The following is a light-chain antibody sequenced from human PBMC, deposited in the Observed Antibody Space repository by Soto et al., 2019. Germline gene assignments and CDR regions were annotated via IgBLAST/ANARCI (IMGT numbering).Light chain of an antibody. J-gene: IGKJ1*01. CDR3: QHYNSYSEA. Sequence: DIQMTQSPSTLSGSVGDRVTITCRASQTISSWLAWYQQKPGKAPKLLIYKASTLKSGVPSRFSGSGSATEFTLTISSLQTDDFETYYCQHYNSYSEAFGQGTRWIS. V-gene: IGKV1-5*03. CDR1: QTISSW. CDR2: KAS.